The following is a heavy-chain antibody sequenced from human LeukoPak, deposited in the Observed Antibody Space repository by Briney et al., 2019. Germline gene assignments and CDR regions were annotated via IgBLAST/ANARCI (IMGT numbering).Heavy chain of an antibody. CDR3: ARDQGQLWFKNWFDP. D-gene: IGHD5-18*01. CDR2: IYYSGNT. Sequence: PSETLSLTCTVSGGSLSSSTYWGWIRQPPGKGLEWIGSIYYSGNTYYNPSLKSRVTISIDTSKNQFSLKLSSVTAADTAVYYCARDQGQLWFKNWFDPWGQGTLVTVSS. V-gene: IGHV4-39*07. J-gene: IGHJ5*02. CDR1: GGSLSSSTY.